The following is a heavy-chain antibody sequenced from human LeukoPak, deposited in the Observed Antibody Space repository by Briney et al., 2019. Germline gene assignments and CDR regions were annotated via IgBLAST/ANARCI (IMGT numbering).Heavy chain of an antibody. CDR2: IYTSGST. V-gene: IGHV4-4*09. J-gene: IGHJ4*02. Sequence: SETLSLTCTVSGGSISGYYWSWIRQPPGKGLEWIGYIYTSGSTNYHPSLKSRVTISVDTSKNQFSLKLSSVTAADTAVYYCARLVGASFFDYCGQGTLVTVSS. CDR1: GGSISGYY. D-gene: IGHD1-26*01. CDR3: ARLVGASFFDY.